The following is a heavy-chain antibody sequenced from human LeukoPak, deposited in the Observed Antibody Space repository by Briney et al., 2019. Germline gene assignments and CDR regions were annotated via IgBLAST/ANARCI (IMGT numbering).Heavy chain of an antibody. Sequence: GGSLRLSCAASGITFSSYAMHWVRQAPGKGLEWVAVISYDGSNKYYADSVKGRFTISRDNSKNTLYLQMNSLRAGDTAVYYCARGTMVRGVMEYYYGMDVWGQGTTVTVSS. CDR1: GITFSSYA. J-gene: IGHJ6*02. CDR2: ISYDGSNK. CDR3: ARGTMVRGVMEYYYGMDV. D-gene: IGHD3-10*01. V-gene: IGHV3-30*04.